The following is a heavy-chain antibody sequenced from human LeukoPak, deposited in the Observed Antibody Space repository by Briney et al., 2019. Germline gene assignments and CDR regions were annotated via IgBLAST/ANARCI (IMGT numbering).Heavy chain of an antibody. Sequence: PGGSQRLSCAASGFTFSSYSMNWVRQAPGKGLEWVSSISSSSSYIYYADSVKGRFTTSRDNAKNSLYLQMNSLRAEDTAVYYCARGRMETYYYDSSGYSTADYWGQGTLVTVSS. CDR1: GFTFSSYS. CDR2: ISSSSSYI. CDR3: ARGRMETYYYDSSGYSTADY. D-gene: IGHD3-22*01. J-gene: IGHJ4*02. V-gene: IGHV3-21*01.